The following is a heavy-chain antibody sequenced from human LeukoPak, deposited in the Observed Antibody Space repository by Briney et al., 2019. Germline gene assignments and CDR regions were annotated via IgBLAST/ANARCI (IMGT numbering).Heavy chain of an antibody. D-gene: IGHD3-9*01. Sequence: GGSLRLSCAASGFTFSSYAMSWVRQAPGKGLEWVSAICGSGGSTYYADSVKGRFTISRDNSKNTLYLQMNSLRAEDTAVYYCAQVRADFGRYFGSWGRGTLVTVSS. V-gene: IGHV3-23*01. CDR3: AQVRADFGRYFGS. CDR2: ICGSGGST. J-gene: IGHJ4*02. CDR1: GFTFSSYA.